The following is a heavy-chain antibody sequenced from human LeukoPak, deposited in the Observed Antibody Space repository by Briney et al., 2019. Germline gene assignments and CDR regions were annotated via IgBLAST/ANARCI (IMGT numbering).Heavy chain of an antibody. D-gene: IGHD2/OR15-2a*01. CDR3: ARAQYYTGY. Sequence: GGSLRLSCAASGFTFSSYEMNWVRQAPGKGLEWVSYISSSGSTIYYADSVKGRFTISRDNAKNSLYLQMNSLRAEDMAVYYCARAQYYTGYWGQGTLVTVSS. CDR1: GFTFSSYE. V-gene: IGHV3-48*03. CDR2: ISSSGSTI. J-gene: IGHJ4*02.